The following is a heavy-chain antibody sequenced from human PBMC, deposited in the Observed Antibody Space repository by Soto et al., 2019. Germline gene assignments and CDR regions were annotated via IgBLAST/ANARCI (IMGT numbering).Heavy chain of an antibody. CDR1: GGSVSSGSYY. CDR2: MSHSGGS. Sequence: QVQLQQWGAGLLKPSETLSLTCAVYGGSVSSGSYYWSWIGQPPGKGLEWIGEMSHSGGSHFNPSLKSRVTISVDTSKNQFSLKMSSVPAADTALYYCARVERGTASSVVDAFDIWGPGTMVTVSS. D-gene: IGHD2-21*02. J-gene: IGHJ3*02. CDR3: ARVERGTASSVVDAFDI. V-gene: IGHV4-34*01.